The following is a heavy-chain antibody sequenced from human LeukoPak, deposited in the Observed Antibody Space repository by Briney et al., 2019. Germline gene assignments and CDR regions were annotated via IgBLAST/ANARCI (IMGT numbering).Heavy chain of an antibody. CDR3: ARSYGSGIYYFDY. CDR2: IYYSGST. CDR1: GGSISSYY. D-gene: IGHD3-10*01. J-gene: IGHJ4*02. Sequence: PSETRSLTCTVSGGSISSYYWSWIRQPPGKGLEWIGYIYYSGSTNYNPSLKSRVTISVDTSKNQFSLKLSSVTAADTAVYYCARSYGSGIYYFDYWGQGTLVTVSS. V-gene: IGHV4-59*01.